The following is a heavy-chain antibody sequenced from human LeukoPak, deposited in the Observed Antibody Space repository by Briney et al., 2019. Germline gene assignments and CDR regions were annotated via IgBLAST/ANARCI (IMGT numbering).Heavy chain of an antibody. CDR3: ARVAWRYGSGSYYNEGSDY. CDR1: GYTFSSYD. V-gene: IGHV1-8*01. J-gene: IGHJ4*02. Sequence: ASVKVSCKASGYTFSSYDINWARQATGQGLEWMGWMNPNSGNTGYAQKFQGRVTMTRNTSISTAYMELSSLRSEDTAVYYCARVAWRYGSGSYYNEGSDYWGQGTLVTVSS. CDR2: MNPNSGNT. D-gene: IGHD3-10*01.